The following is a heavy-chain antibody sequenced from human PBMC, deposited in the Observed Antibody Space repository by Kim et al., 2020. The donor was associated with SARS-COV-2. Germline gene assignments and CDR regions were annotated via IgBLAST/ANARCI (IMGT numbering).Heavy chain of an antibody. J-gene: IGHJ6*03. Sequence: RKSRVTISVDTSKNHFSLKLTSVTAADTAVYYCARADYGSGSFYYYYMDVWGKGTTVTVSS. CDR3: ARADYGSGSFYYYYMDV. V-gene: IGHV4-30-2*04. D-gene: IGHD3-10*01.